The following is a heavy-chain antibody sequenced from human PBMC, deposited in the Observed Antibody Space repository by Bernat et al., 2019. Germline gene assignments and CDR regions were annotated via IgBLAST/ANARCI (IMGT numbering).Heavy chain of an antibody. J-gene: IGHJ4*02. Sequence: EVQLVESGGGLVQPGGSLRLSCAASGVTFSTYTMTWVRQAPGKGLDYVAGMSGSAGRGSTSYADPVTGRFTISRDNSKNTLYLQMNSLRAEDTAVYYCAKDFNWDDGYWGQGTLVTVSS. D-gene: IGHD1-1*01. CDR1: GVTFSTYT. CDR3: AKDFNWDDGY. V-gene: IGHV3-23*04. CDR2: MSGSAGRGST.